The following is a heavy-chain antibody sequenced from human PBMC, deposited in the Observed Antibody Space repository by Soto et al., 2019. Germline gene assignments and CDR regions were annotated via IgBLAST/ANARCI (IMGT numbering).Heavy chain of an antibody. J-gene: IGHJ4*02. V-gene: IGHV4-31*01. CDR2: IYNSGST. Sequence: TSETLSLTCTVSGGSISSGGYYWSWIRQHPGKGMEWIGYIYNSGSTYYNPSLKSQVTISVDTSKNQFSLHLSSVTPEDTAVYYCARVQRPAYFDYWGQGTPVTVSS. CDR3: ARVQRPAYFDY. CDR1: GGSISSGGYY.